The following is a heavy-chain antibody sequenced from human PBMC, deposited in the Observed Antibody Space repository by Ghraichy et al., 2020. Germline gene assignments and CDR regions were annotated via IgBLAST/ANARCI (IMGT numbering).Heavy chain of an antibody. Sequence: SETLSLTCTVSGGSVSSGSYYWSWIRQPPGKGLEWIGYIYYRGSTNYNPSLKSRVTISVDTSKNQFSLKLSSVTAADTAVYYCARCLVGASELRYWGQGTLVTVSS. D-gene: IGHD1-26*01. V-gene: IGHV4-61*01. CDR2: IYYRGST. CDR3: ARCLVGASELRY. CDR1: GGSVSSGSYY. J-gene: IGHJ4*02.